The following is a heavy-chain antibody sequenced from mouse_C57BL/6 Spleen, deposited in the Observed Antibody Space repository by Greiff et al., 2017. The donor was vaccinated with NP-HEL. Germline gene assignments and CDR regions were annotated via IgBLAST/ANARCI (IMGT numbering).Heavy chain of an antibody. CDR2: IYPGSGNT. D-gene: IGHD1-1*01. CDR3: ARMGSSYDFDY. V-gene: IGHV1-76*01. J-gene: IGHJ2*01. Sequence: VQLQQSGAELVRPGASVKLSCKASGYTFTDYYINWVKQRPGQGLEWIARIYPGSGNTYYNEKFKGKATLTAEKSSSTAYMQLSSLTSEDSAVYFCARMGSSYDFDYWGQGTTLTVSS. CDR1: GYTFTDYY.